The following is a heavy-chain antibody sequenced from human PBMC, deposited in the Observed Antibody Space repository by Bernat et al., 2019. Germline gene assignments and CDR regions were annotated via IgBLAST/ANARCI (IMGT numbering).Heavy chain of an antibody. J-gene: IGHJ3*02. D-gene: IGHD3-22*01. Sequence: QLQLQESGPGLVKPSETLSLTCTVSGGSISSSSHYWGWIRQPPGKGLEWIGTIYYSGSTYYNLSLRSRVTISVDTSKNQFSLRLSSVTAADTAVYYCARYPFGGMTVRYVAFDIWGQGTMVTVSS. CDR2: IYYSGST. CDR3: ARYPFGGMTVRYVAFDI. CDR1: GGSISSSSHY. V-gene: IGHV4-39*01.